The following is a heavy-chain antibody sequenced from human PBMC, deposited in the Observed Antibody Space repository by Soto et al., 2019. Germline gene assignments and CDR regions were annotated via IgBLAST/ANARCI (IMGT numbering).Heavy chain of an antibody. CDR3: AKDAVPYNGKWDWFDS. CDR1: RFTFSDFA. D-gene: IGHD1-20*01. J-gene: IGHJ5*01. V-gene: IGHV3-23*01. Sequence: DVQLLESGGGLVQPGGSLTLSCAASRFTFSDFAMSWVRQAPGKGLEWVSSIGGLGSDTYYADPVKGRFTISRDTSKNTLYLQMDGLRDEDTALYYCAKDAVPYNGKWDWFDSWGQGTLVIVS. CDR2: IGGLGSDT.